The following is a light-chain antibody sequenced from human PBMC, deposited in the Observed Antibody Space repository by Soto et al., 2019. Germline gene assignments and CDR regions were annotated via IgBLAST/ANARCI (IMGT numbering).Light chain of an antibody. CDR2: EGT. CDR3: CSYAGDSTWV. J-gene: IGLJ3*02. Sequence: QSALTQPASVSGSPGQSITISCTGTSSDVGNYNLVSWYQQHPGEAPKLMICEGTKRPSGVSNRFSGSKFGNTASLTISGLQAEDEVDYYCCSYAGDSTWVFGGGTKLTVL. V-gene: IGLV2-23*01. CDR1: SSDVGNYNL.